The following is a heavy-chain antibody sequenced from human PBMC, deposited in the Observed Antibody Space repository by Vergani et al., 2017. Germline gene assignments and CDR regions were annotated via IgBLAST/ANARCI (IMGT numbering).Heavy chain of an antibody. V-gene: IGHV3-15*01. Sequence: EVQLVESGGGLVKPGGSLRLSCEASGFIFNNAWMSWVRQAPGKGLEYIGRIKSVSDGETRDYAAPVKGRFNISRDDSKNKMYLQMNSLKIEDTGVYYCTLGHGNRGFDHWGQGTLVTVSS. CDR1: GFIFNNAW. D-gene: IGHD1-14*01. J-gene: IGHJ4*02. CDR2: IKSVSDGETR. CDR3: TLGHGNRGFDH.